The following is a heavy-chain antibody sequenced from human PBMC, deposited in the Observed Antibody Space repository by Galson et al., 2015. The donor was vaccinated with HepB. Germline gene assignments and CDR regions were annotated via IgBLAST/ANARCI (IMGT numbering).Heavy chain of an antibody. Sequence: SVKVSCKASGGTFSSYAISWVRQAPGQGLEWMGIINPSGGSTSYAQKFQGRVTMTRDTSTSTVYMELSSLRSEDTAVYYCARCKTYYYDSSGHLYYYYYMDVWGKGTTVTVSS. V-gene: IGHV1-46*03. CDR3: ARCKTYYYDSSGHLYYYYYMDV. CDR2: INPSGGST. CDR1: GGTFSSYA. D-gene: IGHD3-22*01. J-gene: IGHJ6*03.